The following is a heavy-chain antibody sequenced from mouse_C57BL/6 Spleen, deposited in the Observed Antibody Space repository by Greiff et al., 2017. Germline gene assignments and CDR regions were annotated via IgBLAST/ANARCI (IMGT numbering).Heavy chain of an antibody. CDR2: ISSGSSTN. CDR3: ASEGSNGGRGAWFAD. J-gene: IGHJ3*01. CDR1: GFTFSDYG. D-gene: IGHD6-1*01. Sequence: EVQLVESGGGLVKPGGSLKLSCAASGFTFSDYGMHWVRQAPEKGLEWVAYISSGSSTNYYADTVKGRFTLTRDNAKNTLFLQMTRLRSDDTAMYYGASEGSNGGRGAWFADWGQGTLVTVSA. V-gene: IGHV5-17*01.